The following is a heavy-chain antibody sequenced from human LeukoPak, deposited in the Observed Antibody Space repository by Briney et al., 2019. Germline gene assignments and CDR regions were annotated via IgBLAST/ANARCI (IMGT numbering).Heavy chain of an antibody. D-gene: IGHD6-25*01. Sequence: SETLSLICTVSGGSISTYSWTWIRQTPGKGLEWLGYIYSTGTTTYNPSLKSRVTLSIDTSKSHFSLNLSSVTIADSAVYFCARRMAAAGDTWFDYWGQGTLVTVSS. V-gene: IGHV4-59*01. CDR3: ARRMAAAGDTWFDY. CDR1: GGSISTYS. J-gene: IGHJ5*01. CDR2: IYSTGTT.